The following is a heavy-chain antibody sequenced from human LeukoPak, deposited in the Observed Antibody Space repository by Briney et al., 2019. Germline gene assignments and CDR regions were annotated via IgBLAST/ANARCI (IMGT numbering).Heavy chain of an antibody. CDR1: GASLRGSY. J-gene: IGHJ4*02. V-gene: IGHV4-34*01. CDR3: ARRGNAYYYDSSAYHFDY. Sequence: PSETLSLTCAVQGASLRGSYWSWIRQPPGKGLEWIAEINHSGSTNYNPSLKSRVTISVDTSKNQFSLKLSSVTAADTAVYYCARRGNAYYYDSSAYHFDYWGQGTLVTVSS. D-gene: IGHD3-22*01. CDR2: INHSGST.